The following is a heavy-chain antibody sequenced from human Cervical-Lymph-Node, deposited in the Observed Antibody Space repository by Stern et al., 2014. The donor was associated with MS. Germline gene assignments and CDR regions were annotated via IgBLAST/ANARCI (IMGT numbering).Heavy chain of an antibody. CDR3: ARDTSSPERSDW. Sequence: EVQLVGSGGGVIQTGGSLRLSCTASGFTVSRDYMTWVRQAPGKGLEWVSLITNVGSTFYTDSVKGRFTISRDDSKNTVYLHMTSLRAEDTAMYYCARDTSSPERSDWWGQGTLVTVSS. CDR1: GFTVSRDY. D-gene: IGHD1-1*01. J-gene: IGHJ4*02. CDR2: ITNVGST. V-gene: IGHV3-53*01.